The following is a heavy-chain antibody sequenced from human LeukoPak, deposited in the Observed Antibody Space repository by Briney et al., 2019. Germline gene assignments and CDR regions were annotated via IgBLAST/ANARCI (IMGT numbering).Heavy chain of an antibody. CDR2: ISNDGSHK. V-gene: IGHV3-30*04. CDR3: ARDPNRLADYGGDYFDH. J-gene: IGHJ4*02. D-gene: IGHD4-23*01. Sequence: GGSLGLSCAASGFPFSSYSMHWVRQDPGNGLEWVAVISNDGSHKYYADSVKGRFIISRDNSKNTLSLQMNTLRPDDTAVFYCARDPNRLADYGGDYFDHWGQGTLVTVSS. CDR1: GFPFSSYS.